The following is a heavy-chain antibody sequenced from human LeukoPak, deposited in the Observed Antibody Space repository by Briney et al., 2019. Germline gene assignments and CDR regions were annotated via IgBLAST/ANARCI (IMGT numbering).Heavy chain of an antibody. CDR2: ISYDGSSK. J-gene: IGHJ4*02. CDR1: GFTFSSYA. V-gene: IGHV3-30*04. Sequence: PGGSLRLSCAASGFTFSSYAMHWVRQAPGKGLEWVAVISYDGSSKYYADSVKGRFTISRDNSKNTLYLQMNSLRAEDTAVYYCAKGMRSDYWGQGTLVTVSS. CDR3: AKGMRSDY. D-gene: IGHD2-8*01.